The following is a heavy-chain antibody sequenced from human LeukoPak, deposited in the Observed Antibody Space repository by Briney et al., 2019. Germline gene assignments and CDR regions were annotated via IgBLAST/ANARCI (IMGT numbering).Heavy chain of an antibody. CDR3: ARHDSSGPYNAFDI. CDR2: INHSGST. Sequence: SETLSLTCAVYGGSFSGYYWSWIRQPPGKGLEWIGEINHSGSTNYNPSLKSRVTISVDTSKNHLSLKLSSVTAADTAVYYCARHDSSGPYNAFDIWGQGTMVTVSS. V-gene: IGHV4-34*01. CDR1: GGSFSGYY. D-gene: IGHD3-22*01. J-gene: IGHJ3*02.